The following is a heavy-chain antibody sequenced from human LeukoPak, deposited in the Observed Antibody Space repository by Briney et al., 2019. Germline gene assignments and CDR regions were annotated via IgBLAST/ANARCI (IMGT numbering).Heavy chain of an antibody. CDR1: GYTFTGYY. Sequence: ASVKVSCKASGYTFTGYYMHWVRQAPGQGLEWMGWINPNSGGTNYAQRLQGRVTMTRDTSISTAYMELSRLRSDDTAVYYDARAPPPNSTYYDFWSGQPPDAFDIWGQGTMVTVSS. D-gene: IGHD3-3*01. J-gene: IGHJ3*02. V-gene: IGHV1-2*02. CDR2: INPNSGGT. CDR3: ARAPPPNSTYYDFWSGQPPDAFDI.